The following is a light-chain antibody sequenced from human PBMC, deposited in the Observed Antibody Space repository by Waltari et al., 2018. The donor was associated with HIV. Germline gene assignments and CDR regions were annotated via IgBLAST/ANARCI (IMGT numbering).Light chain of an antibody. CDR3: QQYDDLEYT. Sequence: DIQMTQSPFSLSASVGDRVTITCQASQDIKHYLNWYQQKPGKAPKLLIFDASNLETGVPSRFSGSGSGTHFSLTISSLRPEDNATYYCQQYDDLEYTFGQWTKLEMK. CDR1: QDIKHY. V-gene: IGKV1-33*01. J-gene: IGKJ2*01. CDR2: DAS.